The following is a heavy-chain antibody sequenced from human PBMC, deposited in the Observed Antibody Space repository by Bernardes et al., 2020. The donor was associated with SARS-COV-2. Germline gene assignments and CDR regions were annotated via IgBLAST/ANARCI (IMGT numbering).Heavy chain of an antibody. J-gene: IGHJ4*02. V-gene: IGHV3-23*01. CDR1: GFSFRNSA. CDR2: IRGTGTTQ. CDR3: AKSRLGYCSGGGCYWRPFDS. D-gene: IGHD2-15*01. Sequence: AGSLLLSCSASGFSFRNSAMSWVRQAPGPGLACVSSIRGTGTTQYYADSVQGRFSISRDNSKNTLYLQMDSLRADDTAVYFCAKSRLGYCSGGGCYWRPFDSWGKGTLVTVSS.